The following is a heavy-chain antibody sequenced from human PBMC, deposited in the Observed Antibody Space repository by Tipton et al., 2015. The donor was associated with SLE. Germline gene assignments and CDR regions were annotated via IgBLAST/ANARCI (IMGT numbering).Heavy chain of an antibody. CDR2: IYSSGST. D-gene: IGHD3-16*01. Sequence: TLSLTCTVSGGSIAGYYLSWIRQSPGKGLEWLGYIYSSGSTNYNPSFRSRLTISVDTSKNQFSLKLTSVTAADTAVYYCVRAPEGDLLGGMDVWGQGTPVTVSS. CDR1: GGSIAGYY. J-gene: IGHJ6*02. V-gene: IGHV4-59*01. CDR3: VRAPEGDLLGGMDV.